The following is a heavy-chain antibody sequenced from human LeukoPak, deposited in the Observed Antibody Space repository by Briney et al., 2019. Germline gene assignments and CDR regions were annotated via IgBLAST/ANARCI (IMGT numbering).Heavy chain of an antibody. CDR2: ISYDGSNK. CDR1: GFTFSSYA. J-gene: IGHJ4*02. D-gene: IGHD5-18*01. Sequence: LAGGSLRLSCAASGFTFSSYAMHWVRQAPGKGLEWVAVISYDGSNKYYADSVKGRFTISRDNAKNSLYLQMNSLRAEDTAVYYCARDDVDTAMAPGYWGQGTLVTVSS. CDR3: ARDDVDTAMAPGY. V-gene: IGHV3-30-3*01.